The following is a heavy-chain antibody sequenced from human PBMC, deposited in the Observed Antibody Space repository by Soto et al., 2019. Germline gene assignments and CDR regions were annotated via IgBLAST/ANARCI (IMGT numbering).Heavy chain of an antibody. CDR3: AKFSLLLYIVNTAGWFDP. V-gene: IGHV3-23*01. CDR1: GFTFSSYA. J-gene: IGHJ5*02. CDR2: ISGSGGST. D-gene: IGHD2-15*01. Sequence: GGSLRLSCAASGFTFSSYAMSWVRQAPGKGLEWVSAISGSGGSTYYADSVKGRFTISRDNSKNTLYLQKNSLRAEDTAVYYCAKFSLLLYIVNTAGWFDPWGQGTLVTVSS.